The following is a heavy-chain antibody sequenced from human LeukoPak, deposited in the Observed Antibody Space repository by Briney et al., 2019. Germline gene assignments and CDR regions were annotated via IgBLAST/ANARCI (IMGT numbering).Heavy chain of an antibody. CDR1: GFTFSSYG. CDR2: ISKSGAST. J-gene: IGHJ4*02. Sequence: GGSLRLSCAASGFTFSSYGMSWVRQAPGKGLEWVSAISKSGASTYYVDSVKGRFTISRDNSRNTLYLQMNSLRAENTAVYYCARSGLSRFGFWGQGTLVTVSS. D-gene: IGHD2/OR15-2a*01. CDR3: ARSGLSRFGF. V-gene: IGHV3-23*01.